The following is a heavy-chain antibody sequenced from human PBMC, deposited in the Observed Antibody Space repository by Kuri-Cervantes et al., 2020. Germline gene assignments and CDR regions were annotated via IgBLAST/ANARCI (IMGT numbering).Heavy chain of an antibody. CDR1: GFTFDDYA. D-gene: IGHD2-15*01. J-gene: IGHJ6*02. Sequence: LSLTCAASGFTFDDYAMHWVRQAPGKGLEWVSGISWNSGSIGYADSVKGRFTISRDNAKNSLYLQMNSLRAEDTALYYCARDRRDIVVVVAADRYYYYGMDVWGQGTTVTVSS. V-gene: IGHV3-9*01. CDR3: ARDRRDIVVVVAADRYYYYGMDV. CDR2: ISWNSGSI.